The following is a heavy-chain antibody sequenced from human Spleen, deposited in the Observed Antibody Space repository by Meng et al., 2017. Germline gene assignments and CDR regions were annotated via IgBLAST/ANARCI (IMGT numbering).Heavy chain of an antibody. J-gene: IGHJ6*02. CDR2: TSASGGQA. Sequence: GGSLRLSCAGSGFTFSNAWMTWVRQAPGKGLEYVSGTSASGGQAYYADSVKGRFIMSRDNSKNMLYLQMNNVRAEDTAVYYCAKDRPSLDVWGQGTTVTVSS. CDR1: GFTFSNAW. D-gene: IGHD6-6*01. V-gene: IGHV3-23*01. CDR3: AKDRPSLDV.